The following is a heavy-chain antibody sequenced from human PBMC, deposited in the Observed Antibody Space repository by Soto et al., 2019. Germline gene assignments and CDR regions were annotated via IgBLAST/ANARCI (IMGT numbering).Heavy chain of an antibody. J-gene: IGHJ4*02. D-gene: IGHD6-19*01. CDR2: IYPTDSDT. Sequence: GESLKISCKGCGYSFTTYWIGWVRQMPGKGLEWMGIIYPTDSDTRYSPSFQGQVTISADKSISTAYLQWSSLKASDTAMYYCARTVREQWLADYWGRGTLVTVSS. CDR3: ARTVREQWLADY. CDR1: GYSFTTYW. V-gene: IGHV5-51*01.